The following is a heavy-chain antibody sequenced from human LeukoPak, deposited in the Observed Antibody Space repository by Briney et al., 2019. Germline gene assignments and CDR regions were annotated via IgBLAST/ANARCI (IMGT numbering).Heavy chain of an antibody. V-gene: IGHV1-2*02. Sequence: ASVKVSCKASGYTFTGYYMHWVRQAPGQGLEWVGWINLNSGGTNYAQNFQGRVTMTRDTSISTAYMELSRLRSDDTAVYYCARGPADCSSTSCYDPSRYYFDYWGQGTLVTVSS. D-gene: IGHD2-2*01. J-gene: IGHJ4*02. CDR3: ARGPADCSSTSCYDPSRYYFDY. CDR1: GYTFTGYY. CDR2: INLNSGGT.